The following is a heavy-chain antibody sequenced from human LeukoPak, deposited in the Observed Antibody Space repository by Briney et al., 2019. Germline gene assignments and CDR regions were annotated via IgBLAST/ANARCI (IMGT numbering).Heavy chain of an antibody. CDR3: ARTTGDTYPSSDDY. D-gene: IGHD7-27*01. V-gene: IGHV1-18*01. J-gene: IGHJ4*02. Sequence: ASVKVSCKASGYTFTNYGISWVRQAPGQGLEWMGWISAYANTNYAQKLQGRVTMTTDTSTSTAYMELRSLRSDDTAVYYCARTTGDTYPSSDDYWGQGTLVTVSS. CDR2: ISAYANT. CDR1: GYTFTNYG.